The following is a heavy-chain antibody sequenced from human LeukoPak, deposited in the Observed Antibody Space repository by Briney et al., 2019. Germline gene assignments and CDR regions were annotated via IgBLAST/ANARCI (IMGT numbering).Heavy chain of an antibody. V-gene: IGHV1-3*01. J-gene: IGHJ4*02. D-gene: IGHD4-17*01. CDR1: GYTFTDYA. CDR2: INAGTGNT. Sequence: ASVKVSCKTSGYTFTDYATHWVRQAPGQRLEWMGWINAGTGNTKYSEKFQGRVTITRDTSASTAYMALSSLGSEDTAAYYCARDNWVTTFYFDYWGQGTLVTVSS. CDR3: ARDNWVTTFYFDY.